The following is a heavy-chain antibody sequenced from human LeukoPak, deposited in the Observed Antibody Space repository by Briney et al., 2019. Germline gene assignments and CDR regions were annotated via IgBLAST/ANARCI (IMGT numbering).Heavy chain of an antibody. CDR2: ISYDGSNK. Sequence: GGSLRLSCAVSGFTFSSYGMHWVRQAPGKGLEWVAVISYDGSNKYYADSVKGRFTISRDNSKNTLYLQMNSLRAEDTAVYYCAKMNDYGGDFDYWGQGTLVTVSS. CDR3: AKMNDYGGDFDY. V-gene: IGHV3-30*18. D-gene: IGHD4-23*01. J-gene: IGHJ4*02. CDR1: GFTFSSYG.